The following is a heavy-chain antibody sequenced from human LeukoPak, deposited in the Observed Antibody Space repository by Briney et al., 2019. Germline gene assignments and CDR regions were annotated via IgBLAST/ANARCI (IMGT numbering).Heavy chain of an antibody. CDR2: IYYSGST. J-gene: IGHJ3*02. CDR1: GSSISSYY. CDR3: ARVGSSIWGDAFDI. Sequence: SETLSLTCTVSGSSISSYYWSWIRQPPGKGLEWIGYIYYSGSTNYNPSLKSRVTISVDTSKNQFSLKLSSVTAADTAVYYCARVGSSIWGDAFDIWGQGTMVTVSS. V-gene: IGHV4-59*01. D-gene: IGHD3-10*01.